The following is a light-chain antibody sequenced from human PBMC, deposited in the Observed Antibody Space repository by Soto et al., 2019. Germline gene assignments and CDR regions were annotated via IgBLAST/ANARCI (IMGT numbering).Light chain of an antibody. CDR3: QQYNTGLPFT. CDR2: GAS. CDR1: QSVSNN. Sequence: EIVMTQSPATLSVSPGERATLSCRASQSVSNNLAWYQQKPGQAPRTLIYGASTRATGVPARFSGSGSGTEFTLTISSLQSEDFAVYYCQQYNTGLPFTFGGGTKVDIK. V-gene: IGKV3-15*01. J-gene: IGKJ4*01.